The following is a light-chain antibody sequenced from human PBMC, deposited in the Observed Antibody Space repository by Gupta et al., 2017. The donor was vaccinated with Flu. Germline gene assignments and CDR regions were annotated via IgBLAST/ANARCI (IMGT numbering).Light chain of an antibody. V-gene: IGLV3-19*01. CDR3: NSRDSRGNHRV. CDR2: GKN. J-gene: IGLJ2*01. CDR1: SLRRYY. Sequence: SLLTPDPAVSVALGPTVRITFQGDSLRRYYASWYQQKPGQAPVLVIYGKNNRPSGIPDRFSGSSSGNTASLTITGAQAEDDADYYCNSRDSRGNHRVFGGGTKLTVL.